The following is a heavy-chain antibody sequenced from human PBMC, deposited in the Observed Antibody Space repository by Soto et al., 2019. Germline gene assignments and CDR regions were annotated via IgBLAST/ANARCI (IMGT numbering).Heavy chain of an antibody. CDR3: AMDRITTRGDAFAL. CDR2: IIPIPDIT. J-gene: IGHJ3*01. Sequence: QVQLVQSGAEVRKPGSSVKVSCKAPGGTFSTYIISWVRQAPGQGLEWMGRIIPIPDITNYAQKFQVRVTVAAVRSTSTAYMELTSLKPADTAVYYCAMDRITTRGDAFALWGPGTRVTVSS. D-gene: IGHD3-3*01. V-gene: IGHV1-69*02. CDR1: GGTFSTYI.